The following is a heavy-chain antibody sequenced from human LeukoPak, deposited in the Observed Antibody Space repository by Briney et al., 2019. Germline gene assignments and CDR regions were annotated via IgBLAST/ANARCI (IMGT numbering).Heavy chain of an antibody. V-gene: IGHV3-30*02. D-gene: IGHD3/OR15-3a*01. CDR1: GFTFSSYG. CDR2: IRYDGSNK. CDR3: ASVSLDLEPLLYDY. Sequence: QPGGSLRLSCTASGFTFSSYGMHWVRQAPGKGLEWVAFIRYDGSNKYYADTVKGRFTISRDNSNYTLYLQMNSLRAEDTAVYYCASVSLDLEPLLYDYWGQGTLVTVSS. J-gene: IGHJ4*02.